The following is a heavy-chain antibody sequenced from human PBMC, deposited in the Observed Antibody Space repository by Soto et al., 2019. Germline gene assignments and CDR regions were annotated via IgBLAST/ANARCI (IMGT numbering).Heavy chain of an antibody. CDR2: IYTSGST. V-gene: IGHV4-4*07. CDR3: AREASGSRPFDY. CDR1: GGSISNYY. J-gene: IGHJ4*02. Sequence: TLSLPCTVSGGSISNYYWSWIRQPAGKGLEWIGRIYTSGSTNYNSSLKSRVTMSVDTSKNQFSLKLNSVTAADTAVYYCAREASGSRPFDYWGQVTPGTVSS. D-gene: IGHD1-26*01.